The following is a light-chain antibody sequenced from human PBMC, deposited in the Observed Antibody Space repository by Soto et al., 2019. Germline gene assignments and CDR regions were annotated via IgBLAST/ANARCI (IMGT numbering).Light chain of an antibody. V-gene: IGKV1-5*03. CDR1: QSISTW. CDR2: EAS. J-gene: IGKJ5*01. CDR3: QQYNTWPIT. Sequence: DIQMTQSPSTLSASVGDRVTITCRASQSISTWLAWYQQKSGKAPKLLIYEASSLGSGVPSRFSGSESGTEFTLTISSLQSDDFAVYYCQQYNTWPITFGQGTRLEIK.